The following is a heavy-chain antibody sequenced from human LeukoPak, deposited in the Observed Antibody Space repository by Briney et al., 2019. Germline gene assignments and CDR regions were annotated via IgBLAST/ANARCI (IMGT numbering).Heavy chain of an antibody. V-gene: IGHV5-51*01. D-gene: IGHD3-16*01. CDR3: ARGLSLGTYYYYGMDV. CDR2: IYPGDSDT. CDR1: GYSFTSYW. Sequence: GESLKISCKGSGYSFTSYWIGWVRQMPGKGLEWMGIIYPGDSDTRYSPSFQGQVTISADKSISTAYLQWSSLKASDTAMYYCARGLSLGTYYYYGMDVWGQGTTVTVSS. J-gene: IGHJ6*02.